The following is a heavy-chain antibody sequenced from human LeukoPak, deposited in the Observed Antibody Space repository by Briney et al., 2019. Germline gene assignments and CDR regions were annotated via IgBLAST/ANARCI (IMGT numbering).Heavy chain of an antibody. V-gene: IGHV4-4*07. CDR1: GGSISSYY. D-gene: IGHD1-7*01. CDR3: ARERSLELRLNWFDP. CDR2: IYTSGST. Sequence: PSETLSLTCTVSGGSISSYYWSWIRQPAGKGLEWIGRIYTSGSTNYNPSLKSRVTMSVDTSKNQFSLKLSSVTAADTAVYYCARERSLELRLNWFDPWGQGTLVTVSS. J-gene: IGHJ5*02.